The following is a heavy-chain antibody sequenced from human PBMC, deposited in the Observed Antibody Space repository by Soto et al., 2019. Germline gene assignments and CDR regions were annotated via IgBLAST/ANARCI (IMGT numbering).Heavy chain of an antibody. J-gene: IGHJ4*02. V-gene: IGHV4-30-2*01. Sequence: SETLSLTCAVSGGSISSGGYSWSWIRQPPGKGLEWIGYIYHSGSTYHNPSLKSRVTISVDRSKNQFSLKLSSVTAADTAVYYCARGDYDILTGYYIFDYWGQGTLVTVSS. CDR3: ARGDYDILTGYYIFDY. D-gene: IGHD3-9*01. CDR1: GGSISSGGYS. CDR2: IYHSGST.